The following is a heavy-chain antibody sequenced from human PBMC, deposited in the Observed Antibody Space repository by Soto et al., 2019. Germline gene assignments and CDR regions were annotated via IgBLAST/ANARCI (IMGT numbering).Heavy chain of an antibody. Sequence: SVPTLENPTQTLTLTCTFSGFSLTNTGVTVGWIRQPPGKALEWLALMYWHDDKRYNPSLRNRLTIAKDTSKNRGVLTLANVGPVDTATYFCAHSHFEILTGPFDSWGRGTLVTVSS. D-gene: IGHD3-9*01. CDR1: GFSLTNTGVT. CDR2: MYWHDDK. CDR3: AHSHFEILTGPFDS. V-gene: IGHV2-5*01. J-gene: IGHJ5*01.